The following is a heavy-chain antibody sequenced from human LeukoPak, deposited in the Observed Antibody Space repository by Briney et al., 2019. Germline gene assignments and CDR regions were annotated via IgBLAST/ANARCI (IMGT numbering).Heavy chain of an antibody. CDR2: IYYSGST. CDR1: GGSISSYY. D-gene: IGHD3-22*01. CDR3: ARLVITATGDAFDI. J-gene: IGHJ3*02. V-gene: IGHV4-59*01. Sequence: PSETLPLTCTVSGGSISSYYWSWIRQPPGKGLEWIGYIYYSGSTNYNPSLKSRVTISVDTSKNQFSLKLSSVTAADTAVYYCARLVITATGDAFDIWGQGTMVTVSS.